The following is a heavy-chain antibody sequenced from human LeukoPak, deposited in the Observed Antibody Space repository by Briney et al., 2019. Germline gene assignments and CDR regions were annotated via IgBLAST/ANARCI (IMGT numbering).Heavy chain of an antibody. V-gene: IGHV3-74*01. J-gene: IGHJ3*01. CDR1: GFTFSSYW. D-gene: IGHD3-9*01. CDR2: IASDGSST. CDR3: ARRRYGEAFDV. Sequence: GGSLRLSCAASGFTFSSYWMNWVRQAPGKGLVWVSRIASDGSSTTYADSVKGRFSISRDNAKNTLYLQMNSLRVEDTAVYYCARRRYGEAFDVWGQGTMVTVSS.